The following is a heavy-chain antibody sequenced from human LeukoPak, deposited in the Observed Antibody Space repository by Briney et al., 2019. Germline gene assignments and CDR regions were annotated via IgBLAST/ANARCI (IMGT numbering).Heavy chain of an antibody. CDR3: ARVRGLDAFDI. Sequence: SETLSLTCSVSGGSISSANYYWGWIRQPPGKGLDWIGSFYYSGKTYYNPSLKSRVTISVDTSKNQFSLKLSSVTAADTAVYYCARVRGLDAFDIWGQGTMVTVSS. CDR1: GGSISSANYY. V-gene: IGHV4-39*07. CDR2: FYYSGKT. D-gene: IGHD3-10*01. J-gene: IGHJ3*02.